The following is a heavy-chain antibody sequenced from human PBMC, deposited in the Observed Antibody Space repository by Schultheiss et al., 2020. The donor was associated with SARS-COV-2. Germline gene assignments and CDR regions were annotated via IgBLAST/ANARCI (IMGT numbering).Heavy chain of an antibody. CDR2: ISSSSSYT. CDR3: ASTSIAVAGTGTYI. CDR1: GFTFSDYY. V-gene: IGHV3-11*06. D-gene: IGHD6-19*01. J-gene: IGHJ3*02. Sequence: GGSLRLSCAASGFTFSDYYMSWIRQAPGKGLEWVSYISSSSSYTNYADSVKGRFTISRDNAKNSLYLQMNSLRAEDTAVYYCASTSIAVAGTGTYIWGQGTMVTVSS.